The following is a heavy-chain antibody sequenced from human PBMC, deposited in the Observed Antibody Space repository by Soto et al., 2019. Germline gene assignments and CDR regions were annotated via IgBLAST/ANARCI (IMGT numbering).Heavy chain of an antibody. CDR2: TYYRSKWHN. Sequence: SQTLSLTCAISGDSVSSNSAAWNWIRQSPSRGLEWLGRTYYRSKWHNDYAVSVKSRITINPDTSKNQFSLQLNSVTPEDTAVYYCARDEGYYDSSGYRGGAFDIWGQGTMVTVSS. J-gene: IGHJ3*02. CDR1: GDSVSSNSAA. CDR3: ARDEGYYDSSGYRGGAFDI. V-gene: IGHV6-1*01. D-gene: IGHD3-22*01.